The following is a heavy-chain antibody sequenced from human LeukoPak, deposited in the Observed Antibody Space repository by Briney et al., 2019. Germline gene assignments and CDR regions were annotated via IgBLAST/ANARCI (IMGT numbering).Heavy chain of an antibody. D-gene: IGHD3-22*01. Sequence: GGSLRLSCAASGFTFSGYAMSWVRQAPGKGLEWVSAISGSGGSTYYADSVKGRFTISRDNSKNTLYLQMNSLRAEDTAVYYCAKARDLGLVVVLDYWGQGTLVTVSS. V-gene: IGHV3-23*01. CDR2: ISGSGGST. CDR1: GFTFSGYA. J-gene: IGHJ4*02. CDR3: AKARDLGLVVVLDY.